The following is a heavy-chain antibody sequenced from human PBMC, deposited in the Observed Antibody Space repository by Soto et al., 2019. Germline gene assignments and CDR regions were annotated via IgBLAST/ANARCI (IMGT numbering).Heavy chain of an antibody. J-gene: IGHJ6*02. V-gene: IGHV1-18*01. D-gene: IGHD4-17*01. CDR2: ISAYNGNT. CDR3: ARDGDYDLYYYYGMDV. Sequence: QVQLVQSGAEVKKPGASVKVSCKASGYTFTSYGISWERQAPGEGLEWMGWISAYNGNTNYAQKLQGRVTMTTDTSTSTAYMELRSLRSDDTAVYYCARDGDYDLYYYYGMDVWGQGTTVTVSS. CDR1: GYTFTSYG.